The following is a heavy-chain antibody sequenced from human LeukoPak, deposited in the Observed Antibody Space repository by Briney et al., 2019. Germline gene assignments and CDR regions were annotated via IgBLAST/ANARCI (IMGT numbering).Heavy chain of an antibody. CDR2: ISGDGGST. D-gene: IGHD4/OR15-4a*01. J-gene: IGHJ4*02. CDR1: GFTFDDYA. CDR3: ANGDDYGDC. Sequence: TGGSLRLSCAASGFTFDDYAMHWVRQAPGKGLEWVSLISGDGGSTYYADSVKGRFTISRDNSKNSLYLQMNSLRTEDTALYYCANGDDYGDCWGQGTLVTVSS. V-gene: IGHV3-43*02.